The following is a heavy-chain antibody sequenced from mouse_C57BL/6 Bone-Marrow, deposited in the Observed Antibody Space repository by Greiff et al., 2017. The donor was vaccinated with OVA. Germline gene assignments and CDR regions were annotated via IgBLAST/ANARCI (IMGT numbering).Heavy chain of an antibody. D-gene: IGHD2-3*01. CDR1: GFNIKDDY. J-gene: IGHJ2*01. CDR2: IDPENGDT. Sequence: VQLQQPGAELVRPGASVKLSCTASGFNIKDDYMHWVKQRPEQGLEWIGWIDPENGDTEYASKFQGKATITADTSSNTAYLQLSSLTSEDTAVYYCTTNDGYCPLDYWGQGTTLTVSS. CDR3: TTNDGYCPLDY. V-gene: IGHV14-4*01.